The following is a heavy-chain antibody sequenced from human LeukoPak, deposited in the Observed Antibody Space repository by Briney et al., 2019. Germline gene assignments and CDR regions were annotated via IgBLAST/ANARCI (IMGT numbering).Heavy chain of an antibody. V-gene: IGHV4-30-2*01. CDR2: IYHSGST. J-gene: IGHJ5*02. Sequence: SETLSLTCTVSGGSISSGGYSWSWIRQPPGKGLEWIGYIYHSGSTYYNPSLKSRVTISVDRSKNQFSLKLSSVTAADTAVYYCARFDNSNYGVWFDPWGQGTLVTVSP. D-gene: IGHD4-11*01. CDR1: GGSISSGGYS. CDR3: ARFDNSNYGVWFDP.